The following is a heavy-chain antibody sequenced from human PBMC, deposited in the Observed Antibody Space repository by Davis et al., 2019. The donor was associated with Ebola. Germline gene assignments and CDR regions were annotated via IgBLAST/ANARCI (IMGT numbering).Heavy chain of an antibody. CDR1: GFTISSYA. Sequence: GESLKISCAASGFTISSYAMSWVRQAPGKGLEWVSAISGSGGSTYYADSVKGRFTISRDNSKNTLYLQMNSLRAEDTAVYYCARDVITGRIAARPGFGYWGQGTLVTVSS. V-gene: IGHV3-23*01. CDR3: ARDVITGRIAARPGFGY. D-gene: IGHD6-6*01. CDR2: ISGSGGST. J-gene: IGHJ4*02.